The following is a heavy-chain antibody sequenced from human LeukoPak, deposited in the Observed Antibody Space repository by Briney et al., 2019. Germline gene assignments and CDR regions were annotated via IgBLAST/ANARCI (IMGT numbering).Heavy chain of an antibody. CDR1: GFTFTDYA. D-gene: IGHD3-10*01. Sequence: ASVKVSCKASGFTFTDYAVHWVRQAPGQGLEWMGWINPNSGGTNYAQKFQGRVTMTRDTSISTAYMELSRLRSDDTAVYYCARDHYYGSGSYDYYYYYYMDVWGKGTTVTVSS. CDR2: INPNSGGT. CDR3: ARDHYYGSGSYDYYYYYYMDV. J-gene: IGHJ6*03. V-gene: IGHV1-2*02.